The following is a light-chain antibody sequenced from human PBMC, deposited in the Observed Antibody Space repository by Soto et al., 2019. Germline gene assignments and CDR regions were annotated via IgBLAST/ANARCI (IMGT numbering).Light chain of an antibody. CDR2: ATS. Sequence: DIQMTQSPSSVSASVGDSVTITCRASQDIRRWLAWFQHKPGEAPSLLIYATSSLHTGVPSRFSGTGSGTEFALSINSLQPEDFATYYCLQGDSFRLTFGGGTKVEIK. V-gene: IGKV1-12*01. J-gene: IGKJ4*01. CDR3: LQGDSFRLT. CDR1: QDIRRW.